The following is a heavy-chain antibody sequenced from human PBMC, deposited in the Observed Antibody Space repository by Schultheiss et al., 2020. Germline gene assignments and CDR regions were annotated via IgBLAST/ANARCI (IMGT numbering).Heavy chain of an antibody. Sequence: SETLSLTCAVYGGSFSGYYWSWIRQPAGKGLEWIGRIYTSGSTNYNPSLKSRVTMSVDTSKNQFSLKLSSVTAADTAVYYCATVQTPNSSAWYVYFDLWGRGTLVTVSS. CDR3: ATVQTPNSSAWYVYFDL. J-gene: IGHJ2*01. V-gene: IGHV4-59*10. CDR2: IYTSGST. CDR1: GGSFSGYY. D-gene: IGHD6-19*01.